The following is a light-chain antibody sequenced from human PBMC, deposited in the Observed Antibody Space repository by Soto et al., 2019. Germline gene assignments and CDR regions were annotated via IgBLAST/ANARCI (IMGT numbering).Light chain of an antibody. CDR1: QSVSSN. CDR2: GAS. J-gene: IGKJ3*01. V-gene: IGKV3-15*01. Sequence: EIVMTQSPGTLSVSPGERATLSCRASQSVSSNLAWYQQKPGQAPRLLFYGASTRATGIPARFSGSGYGTEFTLTISSLQSDYFGVYYCQQYHDWPYTFGPGTKMDIK. CDR3: QQYHDWPYT.